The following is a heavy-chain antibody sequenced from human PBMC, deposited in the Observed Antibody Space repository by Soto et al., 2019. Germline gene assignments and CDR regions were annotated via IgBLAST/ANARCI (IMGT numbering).Heavy chain of an antibody. J-gene: IGHJ2*01. D-gene: IGHD6-6*01. Sequence: QVQLVQSGAEVKKPGSSVKVSCKASGGTFSSYAISWVRQAPGQGLEWMGGIIPIFGTANYAQKFQGRVTITADEATSTAYMELSSLRSEDTAVYYWARDYPPYSSSLHGWYFDLWGRGTLVTVSS. CDR1: GGTFSSYA. CDR2: IIPIFGTA. V-gene: IGHV1-69*12. CDR3: ARDYPPYSSSLHGWYFDL.